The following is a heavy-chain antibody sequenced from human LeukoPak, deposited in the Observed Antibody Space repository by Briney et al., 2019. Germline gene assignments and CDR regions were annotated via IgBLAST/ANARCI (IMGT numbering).Heavy chain of an antibody. Sequence: LSCXXSGXTFDDYAMHWVRHAPGKGLEWVSXXSWNSGSIGYADSVKGRFTISRDNAKNSLYLQMNSLRAEDTALYYCAKDMMPHYYDSSGYSYWGQGTLVTVSS. CDR3: AKDMMPHYYDSSGYSY. J-gene: IGHJ4*02. V-gene: IGHV3-9*01. CDR2: XSWNSGSI. D-gene: IGHD3-22*01. CDR1: GXTFDDYA.